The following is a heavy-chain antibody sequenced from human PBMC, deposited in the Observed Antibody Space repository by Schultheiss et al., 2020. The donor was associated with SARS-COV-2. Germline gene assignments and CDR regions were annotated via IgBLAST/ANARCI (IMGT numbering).Heavy chain of an antibody. CDR3: ARKQVSSSWSHAFDI. CDR1: GFTFSSYG. Sequence: GGSLRLSCAASGFTFSSYGMHWVRQAPGKGLEWVAVIWYDGSNKYYADSVKGRFTISRDNSKNTLYLQMNSLRAEDTAVYYCARKQVSSSWSHAFDIWGQGTMVTVSS. V-gene: IGHV3-33*01. D-gene: IGHD6-13*01. J-gene: IGHJ3*02. CDR2: IWYDGSNK.